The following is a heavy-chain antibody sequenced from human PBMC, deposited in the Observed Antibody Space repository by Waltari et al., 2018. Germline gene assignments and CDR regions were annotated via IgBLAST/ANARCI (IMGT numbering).Heavy chain of an antibody. V-gene: IGHV3-74*01. CDR2: INSDGSSR. Sequence: EEQLVESGGGLAQPGESLRLSCAASGFTFSRSWMDWVRPSPGKGLVGVSRINSDGSSRTYADSVKGRFTISRDNAKNTLYVQMNRLRAEDTAVYYCARVATKTYSSPVPGRPYYYGMDVWGQGTTVTVSS. D-gene: IGHD3-22*01. CDR3: ARVATKTYSSPVPGRPYYYGMDV. J-gene: IGHJ6*02. CDR1: GFTFSRSW.